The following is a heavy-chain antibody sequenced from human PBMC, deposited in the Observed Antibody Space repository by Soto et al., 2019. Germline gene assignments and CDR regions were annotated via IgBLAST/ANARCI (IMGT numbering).Heavy chain of an antibody. Sequence: ASVKVSCKTSGYTFTDYGISWVRQAPGQGLEWMGWISTAHADIGYAQKFQGRVTMTKDTSTGTSFMELRNLRSDDTAIYYCARDLAYRPEFWGQGTQVTVSS. J-gene: IGHJ4*02. CDR2: ISTAHADI. D-gene: IGHD3-10*01. CDR1: GYTFTDYG. CDR3: ARDLAYRPEF. V-gene: IGHV1-18*01.